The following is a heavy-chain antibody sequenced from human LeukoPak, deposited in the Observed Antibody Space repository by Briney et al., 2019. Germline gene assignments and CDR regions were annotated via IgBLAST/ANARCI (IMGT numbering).Heavy chain of an antibody. CDR2: ISGSGGST. Sequence: GGSLRLSCAASGFTFSSYAMSWVRQAPGKGLEWVSAISGSGGSTYYADSVKGRFTISRDNSKNTLYLQMNSLRAEDTAVYYCAKEGSGGYSYGFLDAFDIWGQGSMVTVSS. D-gene: IGHD5-18*01. CDR3: AKEGSGGYSYGFLDAFDI. CDR1: GFTFSSYA. J-gene: IGHJ3*02. V-gene: IGHV3-23*01.